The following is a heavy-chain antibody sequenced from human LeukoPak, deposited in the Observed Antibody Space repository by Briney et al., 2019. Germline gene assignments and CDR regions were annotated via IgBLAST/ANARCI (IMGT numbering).Heavy chain of an antibody. CDR2: ISAYNGNT. Sequence: ASVKVSCKASGYTFTSYGISWVRQAPGQGLEWMGWISAYNGNTNYAQKLQGRVTMTTDTSTSTAYMELRSLRSDDTAVYYCARGSPTYYYDSSGYSPWGRGTLVTVSS. CDR1: GYTFTSYG. D-gene: IGHD3-22*01. CDR3: ARGSPTYYYDSSGYSP. J-gene: IGHJ5*02. V-gene: IGHV1-18*01.